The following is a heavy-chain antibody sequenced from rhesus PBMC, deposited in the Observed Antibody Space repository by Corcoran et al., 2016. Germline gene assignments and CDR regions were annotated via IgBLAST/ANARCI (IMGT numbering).Heavy chain of an antibody. D-gene: IGHD5-24*01. CDR1: GFHFSNSW. CDR2: NKRKAEVATV. CDR3: ATAGGTVGY. V-gene: IGHV3-30*02. Sequence: EVQLVESGAGLVQPGGSLRLSCAASGFHFSNSWMSWVRQDPGKELERVASNKRKAEVATVDYAASVKGRFTISRDDSKNTLYLQMTSLKTEDTAVYYCATAGGTVGYWGHGVLVTVSS. J-gene: IGHJ4*01.